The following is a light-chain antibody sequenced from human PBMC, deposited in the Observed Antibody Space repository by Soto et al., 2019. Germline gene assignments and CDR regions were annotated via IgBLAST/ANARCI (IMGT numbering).Light chain of an antibody. CDR3: QQYSVTPWT. V-gene: IGKV4-1*01. J-gene: IGKJ1*01. Sequence: DIVMTQSPDSLAVSLGARATINCKSSQSVLYSPIKKQYLAWYQQKAGQPPKLLIYWASTRESGVPDRFSGTGSGTDFTLTISSLQAEDVAVYYCQQYSVTPWTFGRGTRVEIK. CDR1: QSVLYSPIKKQY. CDR2: WAS.